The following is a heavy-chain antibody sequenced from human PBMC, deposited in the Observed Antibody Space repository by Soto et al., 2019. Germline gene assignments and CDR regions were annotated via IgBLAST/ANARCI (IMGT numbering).Heavy chain of an antibody. Sequence: ASVKVSCKASGYSFSSYGLSWVRQAPGQGLEWMGWITNYNGNTNYAQKFQGRVTMTTDTSTSTAYMELRSLRADDTAVYYCARGWVRVFFDYWGQGTLVTVSS. J-gene: IGHJ4*02. CDR1: GYSFSSYG. V-gene: IGHV1-18*01. CDR3: ARGWVRVFFDY. D-gene: IGHD1-26*01. CDR2: ITNYNGNT.